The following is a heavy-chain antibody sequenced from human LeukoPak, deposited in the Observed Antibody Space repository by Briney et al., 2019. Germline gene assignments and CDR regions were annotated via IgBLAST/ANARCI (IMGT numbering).Heavy chain of an antibody. J-gene: IGHJ5*02. CDR1: GRSLHGFY. D-gene: IGHD3-16*01. CDR3: AALGVRFP. V-gene: IGHV4-34*01. Sequence: SETLSLTCGVYGRSLHGFYWSLIPPSPGKGLEWIGEINHGGSTNYNPSLKSRVTISVDTSKSQFSLKLSSVTAADTAVYYCAALGVRFPWGQGTLVTVSS. CDR2: INHGGST.